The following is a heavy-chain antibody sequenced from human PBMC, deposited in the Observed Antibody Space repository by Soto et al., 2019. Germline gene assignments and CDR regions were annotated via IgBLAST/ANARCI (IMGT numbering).Heavy chain of an antibody. CDR1: GFTFSSYA. CDR3: ARLGYSGYEIDY. V-gene: IGHV3-64*01. D-gene: IGHD5-12*01. J-gene: IGHJ4*02. CDR2: ISSNGGST. Sequence: EVQLVEAGGGLVQPGGSLRLSCAASGFTFSSYAMHWVRQAPGKGLEYVSDISSNGGSTYYANSVKGRFTISRDNSKNTLYLKMGILRAEDMAVYYCARLGYSGYEIDYWGQGTLVTVSS.